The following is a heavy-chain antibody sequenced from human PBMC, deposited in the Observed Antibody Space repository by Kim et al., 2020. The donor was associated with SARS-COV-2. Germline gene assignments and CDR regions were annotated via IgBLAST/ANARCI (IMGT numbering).Heavy chain of an antibody. CDR1: GGSISSSNW. Sequence: SETLSLTCAVSGGSISSSNWWSWVRQPPGKGLEWIGEIYHSGSTNYNPSLKSRVTISVDKSKNQFSLTLSSVTAADTAVYYCARVPNYDFWSGYYKNWFDPWGQGTLVTVSS. V-gene: IGHV4-4*02. D-gene: IGHD3-3*01. CDR3: ARVPNYDFWSGYYKNWFDP. J-gene: IGHJ5*02. CDR2: IYHSGST.